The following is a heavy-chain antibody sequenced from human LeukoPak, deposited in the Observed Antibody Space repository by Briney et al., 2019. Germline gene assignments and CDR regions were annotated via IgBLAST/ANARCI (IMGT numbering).Heavy chain of an antibody. Sequence: GASVKVSCKASGYTFTNYGISWVRQAPGQGLEWMGWISAYNGNTNYAQKLQGRVTMTTDTSRSTGYMELRSLRSDDTAVYYCARDFPYNYGSGSPSNWFDPWGQGTLVTASS. CDR1: GYTFTNYG. D-gene: IGHD3-10*01. J-gene: IGHJ5*02. V-gene: IGHV1-18*01. CDR2: ISAYNGNT. CDR3: ARDFPYNYGSGSPSNWFDP.